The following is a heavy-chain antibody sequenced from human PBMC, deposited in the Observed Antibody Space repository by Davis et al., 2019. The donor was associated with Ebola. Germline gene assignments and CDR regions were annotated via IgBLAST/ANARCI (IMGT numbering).Heavy chain of an antibody. D-gene: IGHD2-8*01. V-gene: IGHV1-69*06. CDR2: IIPIFGTA. J-gene: IGHJ6*02. CDR3: VRSGVRGYYNGMDV. Sequence: SVKVSCKASGYTFTSYGISWVRQAPGQGLEWMGGIIPIFGTANYAQKFQGRVTITADKSTSTAYMELSSLRSEDTAVYYCVRSGVRGYYNGMDVWGQGTTVSVSS. CDR1: GYTFTSYG.